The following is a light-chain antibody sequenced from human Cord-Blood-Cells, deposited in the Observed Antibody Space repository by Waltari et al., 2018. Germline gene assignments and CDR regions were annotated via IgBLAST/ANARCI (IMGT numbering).Light chain of an antibody. J-gene: IGKJ4*01. CDR1: QSVSSY. V-gene: IGKV3-11*01. CDR2: DAS. Sequence: EIVLTQSPATLSLSPGERATLSCRASQSVSSYLACYQQKPGQAPRLLIYDASNRATGIPARFSGSVSGTDFTLTICSLEPEDCAVYYCQQRSNWPTFGGGTKVEIK. CDR3: QQRSNWPT.